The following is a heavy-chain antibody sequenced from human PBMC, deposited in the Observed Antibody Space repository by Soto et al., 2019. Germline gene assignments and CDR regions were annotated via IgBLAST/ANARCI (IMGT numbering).Heavy chain of an antibody. CDR1: GFTFSSYG. CDR3: AKNGVVVVPAAADAFDI. Sequence: QVQLVESGGGVVQPGRSLRLSCAASGFTFSSYGMHWVRQAPGKGLEWVAVISYDGSNKYYADSVKGRFTISRDNSKNTLYLQMNSLRAEDTAVYYCAKNGVVVVPAAADAFDIWGQGTMVTVSS. V-gene: IGHV3-30*18. J-gene: IGHJ3*02. D-gene: IGHD2-2*01. CDR2: ISYDGSNK.